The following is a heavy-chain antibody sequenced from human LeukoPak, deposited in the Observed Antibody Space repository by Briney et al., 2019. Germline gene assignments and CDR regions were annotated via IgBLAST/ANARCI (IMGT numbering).Heavy chain of an antibody. Sequence: GGSLRLSCAASGFTFSSYGMHWVRQAPGKGLEWVAFIRYDGSNKYYADSVKGRFTISRDNSKNTLYLQMHSLRAEDTAVYYCARGEGLGTTNGGYYFAYWGQGSQVIVSS. CDR2: IRYDGSNK. D-gene: IGHD1-26*01. V-gene: IGHV3-30*02. CDR3: ARGEGLGTTNGGYYFAY. CDR1: GFTFSSYG. J-gene: IGHJ4*02.